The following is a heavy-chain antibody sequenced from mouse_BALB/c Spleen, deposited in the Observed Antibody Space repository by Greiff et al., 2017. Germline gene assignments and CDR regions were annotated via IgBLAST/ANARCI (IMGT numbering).Heavy chain of an antibody. J-gene: IGHJ2*01. CDR2: ISSGSSTI. CDR3: ARWGYGNYGGFDY. D-gene: IGHD2-10*02. CDR1: GFTFSSFG. V-gene: IGHV5-17*02. Sequence: VESGGGLVQPGGSRKLSCAASGFTFSSFGMHWVRQDPEKGLEWVAYISSGSSTIYYADTVKGRFTISRDNPKNTLFLQMTSLRSEDTSMYYCARWGYGNYGGFDYWGQGTTLTVSS.